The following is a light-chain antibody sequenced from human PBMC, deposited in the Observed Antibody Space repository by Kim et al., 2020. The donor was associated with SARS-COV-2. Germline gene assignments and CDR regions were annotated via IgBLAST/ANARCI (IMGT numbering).Light chain of an antibody. Sequence: SASVGDKVSITCRANQNIDNWLAWYQQKPGNAPQLLIYDASTLESGVPSRFSGSGSGAEFTLTISSLQPDDFATYYCQQYKSFWTFGQGTKVDIK. V-gene: IGKV1-5*01. CDR3: QQYKSFWT. J-gene: IGKJ1*01. CDR2: DAS. CDR1: QNIDNW.